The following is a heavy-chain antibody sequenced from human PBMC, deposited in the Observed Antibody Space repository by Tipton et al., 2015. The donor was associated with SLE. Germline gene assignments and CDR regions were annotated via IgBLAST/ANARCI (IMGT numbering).Heavy chain of an antibody. Sequence: TLSLTCTIYRGSFSGYHWSWIRQPPGKGLEWIGEINYSGSTNYNPSLKSRVTISIGTSENQFSLRLTSVTASDTAIYYCARQLGYGDPFAFDYWSQGTLVTVST. D-gene: IGHD4-17*01. CDR2: INYSGST. CDR3: ARQLGYGDPFAFDY. V-gene: IGHV4-34*01. J-gene: IGHJ4*02. CDR1: RGSFSGYH.